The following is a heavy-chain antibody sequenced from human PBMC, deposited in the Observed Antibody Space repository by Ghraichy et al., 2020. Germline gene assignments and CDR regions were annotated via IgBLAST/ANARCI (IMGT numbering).Heavy chain of an antibody. CDR1: GFIFSDSY. V-gene: IGHV3-11*01. D-gene: IGHD2-8*02. J-gene: IGHJ4*02. Sequence: GGSLRLSCAASGFIFSDSYMSWIRQAPGKGLEWISYISSSGGVKYYGDSVRGRFTISRDNAKNSLFLQMNSLRPEDTAIYYCARHLFVDGRTYLWYFDDWGQGTPITVSS. CDR3: ARHLFVDGRTYLWYFDD. CDR2: ISSSGGVK.